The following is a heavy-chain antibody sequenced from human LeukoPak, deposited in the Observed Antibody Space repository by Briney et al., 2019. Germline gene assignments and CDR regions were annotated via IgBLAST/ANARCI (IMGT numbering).Heavy chain of an antibody. CDR1: GFTFSSYA. V-gene: IGHV3-23*01. CDR2: ISGSGGST. CDR3: AYDHDRQGAFDI. J-gene: IGHJ3*02. Sequence: PGGSLRLSCAASGFTFSSYAMSWVRQAPGKGLEWVSAISGSGGSTYYADSVKGRFTISRDNSKNTLYLQMNSLRAEDTAVYYCAYDHDRQGAFDIWGQGTMVTVSS. D-gene: IGHD1-14*01.